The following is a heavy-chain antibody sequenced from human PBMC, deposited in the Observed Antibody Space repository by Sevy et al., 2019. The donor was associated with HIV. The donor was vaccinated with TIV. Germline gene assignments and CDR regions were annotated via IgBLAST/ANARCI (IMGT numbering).Heavy chain of an antibody. V-gene: IGHV4-39*02. CDR1: GGSISSSAYY. D-gene: IGHD5-12*01. Sequence: SETLSLTCTVSGGSISSSAYYWGWLRQPPGKGLEWIANIFYSGSAFYNPSLSGRVTISVDTSKNQFSLGLTSVTAADTAVYYCGREGGDVDRAFDFWGQGSLVTVSS. CDR3: GREGGDVDRAFDF. J-gene: IGHJ4*02. CDR2: IFYSGSA.